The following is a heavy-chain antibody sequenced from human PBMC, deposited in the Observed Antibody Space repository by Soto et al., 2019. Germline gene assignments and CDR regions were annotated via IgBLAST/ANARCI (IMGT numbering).Heavy chain of an antibody. CDR2: SSGYNGDT. CDR3: ARDIVVHTTNGGIAY. J-gene: IGHJ4*02. V-gene: IGHV1-18*01. CDR1: GDTFTSDG. Sequence: QVQLAQSGAEVKNPGASVKVSCKASGDTFTSDGISGVRQAPGQGLEWMGWSSGYNGDTNYAQKFQGSVNLTTDTSATTAYMELRSLRSADTAVYFCARDIVVHTTNGGIAYWGQGTLVTVSS. D-gene: IGHD3-22*01.